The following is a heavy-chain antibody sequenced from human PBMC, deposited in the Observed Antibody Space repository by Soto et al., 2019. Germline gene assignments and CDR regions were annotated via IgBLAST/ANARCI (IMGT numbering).Heavy chain of an antibody. CDR1: GFTFSSYS. V-gene: IGHV3-48*01. CDR2: ISSSSSTI. J-gene: IGHJ5*02. CDR3: AVGSSFGSWEYNWFDP. D-gene: IGHD2-15*01. Sequence: EVQLVESGGGLVQPGGSLRLSCAASGFTFSSYSMNWVRQAPGKGLEWVSYISSSSSTIYYADSVKGRYTISRYNANNSLYLQMNSVRAEDTAVYYCAVGSSFGSWEYNWFDPWGQGTLVTVSS.